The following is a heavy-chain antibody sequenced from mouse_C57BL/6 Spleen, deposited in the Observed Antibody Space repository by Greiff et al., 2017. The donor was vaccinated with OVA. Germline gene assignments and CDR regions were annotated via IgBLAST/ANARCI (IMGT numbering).Heavy chain of an antibody. D-gene: IGHD2-5*01. J-gene: IGHJ3*01. CDR1: GYTFTSYW. CDR2: INPSNGGT. CDR3: ARNSNYDFLFAY. Sequence: QVQLKQPGTELVKPGASVKLSCKASGYTFTSYWMHWVKQRPGQGLEWIGNINPSNGGTNYNEKFKSKATLTVDKSSSTAYMQLSSLTSEDSAVYYCARNSNYDFLFAYWGQGTLVTVSA. V-gene: IGHV1-53*01.